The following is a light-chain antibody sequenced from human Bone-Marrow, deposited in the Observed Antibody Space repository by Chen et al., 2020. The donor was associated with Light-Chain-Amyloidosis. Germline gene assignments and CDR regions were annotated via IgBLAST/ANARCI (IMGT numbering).Light chain of an antibody. CDR2: GNS. V-gene: IGLV1-40*01. Sequence: QSVLTQPPSVSGAPGQRVTISCTGSSSNIGAGYDVHWYQPLPGTAPKLLIYGNSNRPSGVPDRFSGSKSGTSASLAITGVQAEDEADYYCQSYDSSLSGSVFGGGTKLTVL. J-gene: IGLJ3*02. CDR1: SSNIGAGYD. CDR3: QSYDSSLSGSV.